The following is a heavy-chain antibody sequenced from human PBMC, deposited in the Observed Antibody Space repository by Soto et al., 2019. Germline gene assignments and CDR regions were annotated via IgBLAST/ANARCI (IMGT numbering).Heavy chain of an antibody. V-gene: IGHV3-23*01. CDR3: AKESKSVSVSAARVYGMDV. J-gene: IGHJ6*02. CDR2: TRSNGEHT. CDR1: GFMFSSFA. Sequence: EVQILESGGGMVQPGGSLRLSCAGSGFMFSSFAMTWVRQAPGKGLEWVSTTRSNGEHTYYADSVKGRFTVSRDNSKNTLFLEMSSLRAEDSAIYYCAKESKSVSVSAARVYGMDVWGQGTTFTVS. D-gene: IGHD2-2*01.